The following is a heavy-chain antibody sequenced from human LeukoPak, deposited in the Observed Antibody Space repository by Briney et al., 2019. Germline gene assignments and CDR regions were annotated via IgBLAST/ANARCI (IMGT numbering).Heavy chain of an antibody. CDR3: ATRLQSHFDH. Sequence: PGGSLRLSRVVSGFSLRGYTINWVRQAPGKGLEWVSTIDGARDTHYADSVKGRFTISRDDSQNTVNMQMNSLRGEDTAVYYCATRLQSHFDHWGLGTQVTVSS. V-gene: IGHV3-23*01. CDR2: IDGARDT. D-gene: IGHD4-11*01. J-gene: IGHJ4*02. CDR1: GFSLRGYT.